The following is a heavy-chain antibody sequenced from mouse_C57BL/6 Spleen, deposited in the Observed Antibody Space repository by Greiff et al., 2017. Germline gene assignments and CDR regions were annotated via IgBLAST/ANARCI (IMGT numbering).Heavy chain of an antibody. Sequence: VQLQQSGPELVKPGASVKISCKASGYSFTSYYIHWVKQRPGQGLEWIGWIYPGSGNTKYNEKFKGKATLTADKSSSTAYMQLSSLTSEDSAVYYCAGGGNYFDYWGQGATLAVSS. J-gene: IGHJ2*01. CDR3: AGGGNYFDY. CDR2: IYPGSGNT. CDR1: GYSFTSYY. V-gene: IGHV1-66*01.